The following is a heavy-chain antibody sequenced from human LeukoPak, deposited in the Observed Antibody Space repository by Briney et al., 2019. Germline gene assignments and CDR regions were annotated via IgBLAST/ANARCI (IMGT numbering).Heavy chain of an antibody. V-gene: IGHV4-59*08. J-gene: IGHJ4*02. Sequence: KPSETLSLTCTVSGGSISSYYWSWIRQPPGKGLGWIGYIYYSGSTNYNPSLKSRVTISVDTSKNQFSLKLSSVTAADTAVYYCARHRGKAAGKGPSDYWGQGTLVTVSS. D-gene: IGHD6-13*01. CDR2: IYYSGST. CDR3: ARHRGKAAGKGPSDY. CDR1: GGSISSYY.